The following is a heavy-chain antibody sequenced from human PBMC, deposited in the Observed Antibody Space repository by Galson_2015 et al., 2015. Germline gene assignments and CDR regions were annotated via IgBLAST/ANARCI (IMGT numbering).Heavy chain of an antibody. V-gene: IGHV3-30-3*01. Sequence: SLRLSCAASGFTFSSYAMHWVRQAPGKGLEWVAVISYDGSNKYYADSVKGRFTISRDNSKNTLYLQMNSLRAEDTAVYYCASDYYDSSGYYYFDYWGQGTLVTVSS. D-gene: IGHD3-22*01. J-gene: IGHJ4*02. CDR2: ISYDGSNK. CDR1: GFTFSSYA. CDR3: ASDYYDSSGYYYFDY.